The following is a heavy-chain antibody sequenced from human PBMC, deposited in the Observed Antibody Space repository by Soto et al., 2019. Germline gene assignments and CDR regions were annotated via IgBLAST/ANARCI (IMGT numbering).Heavy chain of an antibody. CDR2: IIPILGIA. J-gene: IGHJ6*03. Sequence: ASVKVSCKASGGTFSSYTISWVRQAPGQGLEWMGRIIPILGIANYAQKFQGRVTITADKSTSTAYMELSSLRSEDTAVYYCASLSIAARPAVYYYMDVWGKGTTVTVSS. CDR1: GGTFSSYT. V-gene: IGHV1-69*02. D-gene: IGHD6-6*01. CDR3: ASLSIAARPAVYYYMDV.